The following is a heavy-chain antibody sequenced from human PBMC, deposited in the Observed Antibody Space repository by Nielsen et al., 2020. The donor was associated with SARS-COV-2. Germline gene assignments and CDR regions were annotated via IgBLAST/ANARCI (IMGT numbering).Heavy chain of an antibody. CDR2: IKQDGGEK. J-gene: IGHJ6*02. D-gene: IGHD2-2*01. Sequence: WIRQPPGKGLEWVANIKQDGGEKNYVDSVKGRFTISRNNAKNSLYLQMNSLRAEDTAVYYCARDDGIGHCSSTSCRPGVYYYYYGMDVWGQGTTVTVSS. CDR3: ARDDGIGHCSSTSCRPGVYYYYYGMDV. V-gene: IGHV3-7*01.